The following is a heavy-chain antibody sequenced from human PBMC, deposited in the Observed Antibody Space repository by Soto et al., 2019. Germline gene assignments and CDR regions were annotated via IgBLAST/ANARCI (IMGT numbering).Heavy chain of an antibody. J-gene: IGHJ3*02. CDR3: ARDLAFDAFDI. Sequence: EVQLVESGGGLVQPGGSLRLSCVASGFTFSRYWMSWVRQAPGKGLEWVANIKQDGREKYYVDSVKGRFTISRDNAKDSLYLQMNNLRAEDTAVYYCARDLAFDAFDIWGQGTMVSVS. CDR1: GFTFSRYW. V-gene: IGHV3-7*04. CDR2: IKQDGREK.